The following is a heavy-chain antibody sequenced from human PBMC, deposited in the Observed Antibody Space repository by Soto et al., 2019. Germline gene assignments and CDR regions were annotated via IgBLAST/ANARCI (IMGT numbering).Heavy chain of an antibody. V-gene: IGHV3-23*01. Sequence: GWSLRLSCAASGFTFSSYAMSWVRQAPGKGLEWVSAISGSGGSTYYADSVKGRFTISRDNSKNTLYLQMNSLRAEDTAVYYCAKEYYGSGSYSIDYWGQGTLVTVSS. CDR2: ISGSGGST. J-gene: IGHJ4*02. D-gene: IGHD3-10*01. CDR1: GFTFSSYA. CDR3: AKEYYGSGSYSIDY.